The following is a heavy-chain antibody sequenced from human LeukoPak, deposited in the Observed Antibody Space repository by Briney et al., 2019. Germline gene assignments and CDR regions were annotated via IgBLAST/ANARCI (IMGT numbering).Heavy chain of an antibody. CDR1: GGSISSSSYY. CDR2: IYYSGST. Sequence: SETLSLTCTVSGGSISSSSYYWDWIRQPPGKGLEWIGSIYYSGSTYYNPSLKSRVTISVDTSKNQFSLKLSSVTAADTAVYYCARPLKTRVAVAAFDYWGQGTLVTVSS. CDR3: ARPLKTRVAVAAFDY. J-gene: IGHJ4*02. V-gene: IGHV4-39*07. D-gene: IGHD6-19*01.